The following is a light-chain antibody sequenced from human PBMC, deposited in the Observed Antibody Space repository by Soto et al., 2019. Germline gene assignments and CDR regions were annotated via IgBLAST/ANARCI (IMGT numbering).Light chain of an antibody. Sequence: EIVLTQSPGTLSLSPGERVTLSCRASQSVSSSYLAWYQQKPGQAPRLLIYCSSSRATGIPDRFSGSGSGTDFTLAISSLEPEDFAVYYCQQYGISPIPFGQGTRLEIK. CDR2: CSS. V-gene: IGKV3-20*01. CDR1: QSVSSSY. J-gene: IGKJ5*01. CDR3: QQYGISPIP.